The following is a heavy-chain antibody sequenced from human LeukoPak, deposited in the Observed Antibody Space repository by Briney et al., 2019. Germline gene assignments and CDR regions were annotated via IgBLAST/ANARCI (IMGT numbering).Heavy chain of an antibody. CDR1: GFTFSSYG. V-gene: IGHV3-30*18. D-gene: IGHD4-11*01. J-gene: IGHJ4*02. Sequence: GGSLRLSCAASGFTFSSYGMHWVRQAPGKGLEWVAVISYDGSNKYYADSVKGRFTISRDNSKNTLYLQMNSLRAEDTAVYYCANEIDPYSNYPNFDYWGQGTLVTVSS. CDR2: ISYDGSNK. CDR3: ANEIDPYSNYPNFDY.